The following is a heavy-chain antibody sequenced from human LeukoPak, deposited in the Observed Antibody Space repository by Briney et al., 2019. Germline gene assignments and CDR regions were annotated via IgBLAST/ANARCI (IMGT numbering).Heavy chain of an antibody. CDR1: GGSISSGGYY. J-gene: IGHJ4*02. Sequence: SETLSLTCTVSGGSISSGGYYWSWIRQHPGKGLEFIGYIFYSGTTYYNPSLKSRVSISLDTSLNQFSLKVISVTAADTAVYYCASGQLGDDSSGYYYEDYWGQGTLVTVSS. D-gene: IGHD3-22*01. CDR2: IFYSGTT. V-gene: IGHV4-31*03. CDR3: ASGQLGDDSSGYYYEDY.